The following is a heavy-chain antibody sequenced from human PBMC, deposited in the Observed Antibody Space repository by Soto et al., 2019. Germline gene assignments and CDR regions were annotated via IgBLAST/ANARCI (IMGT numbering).Heavy chain of an antibody. CDR2: ISGSGGST. V-gene: IGHV3-23*01. J-gene: IGHJ4*02. CDR3: ATPTYFRLLGPFDY. CDR1: GFSFSSYA. Sequence: EVQLLESGGGLVQPGGSLRLSCAASGFSFSSYAMSWVRQAPGKGLEWVSAISGSGGSTYYAASVKGRCTISRDNSENPLYLQMNSLRAEDTAVYYCATPTYFRLLGPFDYWGQGTLVTFSS. D-gene: IGHD2-8*01.